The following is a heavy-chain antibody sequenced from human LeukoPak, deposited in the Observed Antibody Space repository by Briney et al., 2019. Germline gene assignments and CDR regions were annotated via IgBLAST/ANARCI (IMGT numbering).Heavy chain of an antibody. D-gene: IGHD6-6*01. Sequence: GRYLRLSCAASGFTFSSYWMHWVRQDPGKGLGWVSRINTDGSSTTYADSVKGRFTISRDNAKNTLYLQMNSLSAEDTAVYYCARGYSSSYRIDYWGQGTLVTVSS. J-gene: IGHJ4*02. CDR2: INTDGSST. V-gene: IGHV3-74*01. CDR3: ARGYSSSYRIDY. CDR1: GFTFSSYW.